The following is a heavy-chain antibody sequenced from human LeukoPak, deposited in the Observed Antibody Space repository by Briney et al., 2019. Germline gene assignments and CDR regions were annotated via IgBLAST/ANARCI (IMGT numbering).Heavy chain of an antibody. D-gene: IGHD3-3*01. CDR3: ARGTNYDFWSGYSPYYYGMDV. J-gene: IGHJ6*02. CDR1: GGSISSSGFY. V-gene: IGHV4-39*07. Sequence: SQTLSLTCTVSGGSISSSGFYWSWIRQPPGKGLEWIGEINHSGSTNYNPSLKSRVTISVDTSKNQFSLKLSSVTAADTAVYYCARGTNYDFWSGYSPYYYGMDVWGQGTTVTVSS. CDR2: INHSGST.